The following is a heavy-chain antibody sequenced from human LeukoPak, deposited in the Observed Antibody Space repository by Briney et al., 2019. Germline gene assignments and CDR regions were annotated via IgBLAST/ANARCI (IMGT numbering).Heavy chain of an antibody. CDR3: ATDTAWVGAADY. Sequence: GGSLRLSCAASGFTFSSYGMHWVRQAPGKGLEWVAVIWYDGSNKYYADSVKGRFTISRDNSKNTLYLQMNSLRAEDTAVYYCATDTAWVGAADYWGQGTLVTVSS. V-gene: IGHV3-33*01. D-gene: IGHD2-15*01. CDR2: IWYDGSNK. CDR1: GFTFSSYG. J-gene: IGHJ4*02.